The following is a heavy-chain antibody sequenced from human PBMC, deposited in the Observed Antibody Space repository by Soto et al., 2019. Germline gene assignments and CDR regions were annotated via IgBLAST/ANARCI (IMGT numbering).Heavy chain of an antibody. CDR2: VSYSGST. D-gene: IGHD6-25*01. CDR1: GGSISSSSYY. V-gene: IGHV4-39*01. CDR3: GSPCMAARQGCFDY. J-gene: IGHJ4*02. Sequence: QLQLQESGPGLVKPSETLSLTCTVSGGSISSSSYYWGWLRHPPGQGLEWIGSVSYSGSTYYNPSLQSRVTIAVDTSKSQYALKLGSVTAADTAVYYCGSPCMAARQGCFDYWGEVTLVTASS.